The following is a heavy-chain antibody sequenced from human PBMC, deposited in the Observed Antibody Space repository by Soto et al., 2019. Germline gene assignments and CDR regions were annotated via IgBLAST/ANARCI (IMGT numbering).Heavy chain of an antibody. CDR1: GGSISSYY. CDR3: ARACSSNSCYDVFDY. J-gene: IGHJ4*02. Sequence: SETLSLTCTVSGGSISSYYWSWIRQPAGKGLEWIGRIYTSESTNYNPSLKSRVTMSVDTSKNQFSLKLSSVTAADTAVYYCARACSSNSCYDVFDYWGQGTLVTVS. CDR2: IYTSEST. V-gene: IGHV4-4*07. D-gene: IGHD2-2*01.